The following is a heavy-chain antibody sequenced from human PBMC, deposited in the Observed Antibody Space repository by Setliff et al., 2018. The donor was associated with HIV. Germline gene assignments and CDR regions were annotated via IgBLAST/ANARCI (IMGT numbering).Heavy chain of an antibody. CDR1: GFSLSTSGVG. J-gene: IGHJ4*02. CDR2: IYWSDDK. V-gene: IGHV2-5*01. D-gene: IGHD3-22*01. Sequence: SGPTLVNPTQTLTLTCTFSGFSLSTSGVGVGWIRQPPGRALGWLALIYWSDDKRFNPSLKSRLTITKDTSKNHVVLTMTNMDPVDTARYLCAHSFGLQYFDTSGYLDWWGQGIPVTVSS. CDR3: AHSFGLQYFDTSGYLDW.